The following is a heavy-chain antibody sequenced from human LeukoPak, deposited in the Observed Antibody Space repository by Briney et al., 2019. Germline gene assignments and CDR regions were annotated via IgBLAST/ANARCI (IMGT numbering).Heavy chain of an antibody. J-gene: IGHJ3*02. CDR3: ARRTLLLWFRARDAFDI. CDR1: GYTISSGYH. CDR2: INHSGST. D-gene: IGHD3-10*01. Sequence: NSSETLSLTCTVSGYTISSGYHWGWIRQPPGKGLEWIGEINHSGSTNYNPSLKSRVTISVDTSKNQFSLKLSSVTAADTAVYYCARRTLLLWFRARDAFDIWGQGTMVTVSS. V-gene: IGHV4-38-2*02.